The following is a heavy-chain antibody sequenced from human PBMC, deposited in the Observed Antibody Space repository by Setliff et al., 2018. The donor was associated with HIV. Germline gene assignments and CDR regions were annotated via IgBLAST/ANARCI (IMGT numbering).Heavy chain of an antibody. CDR2: AYYGGST. CDR1: SVSIRTDY. J-gene: IGHJ6*02. Sequence: ETLSPTCIVASVSIRTDYWSWVRHVAGKGPEWLGNAYYGGSTDYNTYNPSLKSRVTVILDTYKNQMSLSVTSVTAADTAVCYFARHLTSDTIPSLTAYGLAVWGQGTTGTAP. CDR3: ARHLTSDTIPSLTAYGLAV. D-gene: IGHD2-21*02. V-gene: IGHV4-59*01.